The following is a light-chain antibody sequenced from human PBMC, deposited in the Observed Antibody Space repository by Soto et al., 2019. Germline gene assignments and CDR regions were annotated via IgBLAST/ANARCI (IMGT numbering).Light chain of an antibody. CDR1: QSVSGY. Sequence: EIVLTQSPDTLSLSPGERATLSCRASQSVSGYLGWYQQKPGQAPRLLIYDASNRAYGVPARFRGSGSGTNFTLTIASLEPEDFAVYYCQQVNSYPLTFGGGTRVEIK. CDR3: QQVNSYPLT. V-gene: IGKV3-11*01. CDR2: DAS. J-gene: IGKJ4*01.